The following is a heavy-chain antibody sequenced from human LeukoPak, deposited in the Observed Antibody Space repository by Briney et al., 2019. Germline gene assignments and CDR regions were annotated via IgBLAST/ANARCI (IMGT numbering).Heavy chain of an antibody. CDR1: GGTFSSYA. Sequence: SVKVSCRASGGTFSSYAISWVRQAPGQGLEWMGGIIPIFGTANYAQKFQGRVTITADESTSTAYMELSSLRSEDTAVYYCASMDKLGYCSSTSCYGFDYWGQGTLVTVSS. D-gene: IGHD2-2*01. CDR2: IIPIFGTA. J-gene: IGHJ4*02. CDR3: ASMDKLGYCSSTSCYGFDY. V-gene: IGHV1-69*13.